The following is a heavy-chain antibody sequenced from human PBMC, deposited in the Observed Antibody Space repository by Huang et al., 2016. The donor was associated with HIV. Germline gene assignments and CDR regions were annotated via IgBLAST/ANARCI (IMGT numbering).Heavy chain of an antibody. CDR1: GFTFSSYG. D-gene: IGHD3-22*01. CDR3: AKFGSSGYLPRYSFDY. CDR2: INYDGRNR. Sequence: QVQLVESGGGVVQPGGSLRLSCAASGFTFSSYGMHWVRQAPGKGLEWVAFINYDGRNRYYADSVKGRFTISRDNSKNTLYLQMNSLRAEDTAVYFCAKFGSSGYLPRYSFDYWGQGTLVTVSS. J-gene: IGHJ4*02. V-gene: IGHV3-30*02.